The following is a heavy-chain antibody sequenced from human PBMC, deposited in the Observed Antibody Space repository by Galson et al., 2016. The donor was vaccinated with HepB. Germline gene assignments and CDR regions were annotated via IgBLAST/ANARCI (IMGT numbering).Heavy chain of an antibody. Sequence: SVKVSCKVSGFTLSELSIHWVRQAPGKRLEWMGGLDPEEGDTIYAQKFQDRVTMTEDTSADTAYLDLSSLTSEDTAVYYCATGSAVGATLPFDFWGQGTVVTVSS. CDR1: GFTLSELS. CDR3: ATGSAVGATLPFDF. CDR2: LDPEEGDT. J-gene: IGHJ4*02. V-gene: IGHV1-24*01. D-gene: IGHD1-26*01.